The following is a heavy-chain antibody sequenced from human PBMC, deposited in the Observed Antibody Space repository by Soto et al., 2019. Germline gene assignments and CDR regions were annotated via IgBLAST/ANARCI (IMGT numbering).Heavy chain of an antibody. Sequence: ASVKVSCKVSGYTLSELSMHWVRQAPGKGLEWMGGFDPEDGETIYAQKFQGRVTMTEDTSTDTAYMELSSLRSEDTAVYYCARDSPRYYYDSSGPTNDAFDIWGQGTMVTVSS. CDR3: ARDSPRYYYDSSGPTNDAFDI. V-gene: IGHV1-24*01. J-gene: IGHJ3*02. CDR1: GYTLSELS. CDR2: FDPEDGET. D-gene: IGHD3-22*01.